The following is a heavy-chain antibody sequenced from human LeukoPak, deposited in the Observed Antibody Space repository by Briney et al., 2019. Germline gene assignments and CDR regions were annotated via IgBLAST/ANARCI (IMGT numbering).Heavy chain of an antibody. CDR1: GYTFTVYY. CDR3: ARQEMATILYPP. V-gene: IGHV1-2*02. Sequence: RASVKVSSKASGYTFTVYYLHWVRQAPGQGREWMGWINPNSGGTNYAQKFQGRVTMTRDTSISTAYMELSSLRSDDTAVYYCARQEMATILYPPWGQGTLVTVSS. CDR2: INPNSGGT. D-gene: IGHD5-24*01. J-gene: IGHJ5*02.